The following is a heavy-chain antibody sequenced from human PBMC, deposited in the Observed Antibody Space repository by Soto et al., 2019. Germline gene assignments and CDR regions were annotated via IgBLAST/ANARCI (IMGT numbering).Heavy chain of an antibody. Sequence: EVQLVESGGGLVQPGGSLRLSGAASGFTFSTYWMHWVRQAPGKGLEWVSRINTDGSTTNHADSVKGRFTISRDNAKNTLYLQMNSLRAEDTAVYYCTRDSGGRDAYWGQGTLVTVSS. CDR1: GFTFSTYW. V-gene: IGHV3-74*01. CDR2: INTDGSTT. CDR3: TRDSGGRDAY. J-gene: IGHJ4*02. D-gene: IGHD2-15*01.